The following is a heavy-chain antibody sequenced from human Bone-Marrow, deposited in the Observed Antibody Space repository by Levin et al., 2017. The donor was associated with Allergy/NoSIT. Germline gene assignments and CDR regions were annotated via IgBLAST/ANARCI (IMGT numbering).Heavy chain of an antibody. J-gene: IGHJ4*02. CDR2: VSWNSGSI. CDR3: AKASRVETSYYYFDY. Sequence: SLKISCTASGFTFDDYPMHWVRQAPGKGLEWVSGVSWNSGSIGYAASVKGRFTISRDNAKNSLYLQMNSLRPEDTALYFCAKASRVETSYYYFDYWGQGTLVTVSS. D-gene: IGHD5-18*01. CDR1: GFTFDDYP. V-gene: IGHV3-9*01.